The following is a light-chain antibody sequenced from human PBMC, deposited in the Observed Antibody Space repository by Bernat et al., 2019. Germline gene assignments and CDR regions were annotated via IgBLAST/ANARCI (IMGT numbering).Light chain of an antibody. CDR3: QHYRDWPPPWT. J-gene: IGKJ1*01. CDR1: HSVGDN. CDR2: GAS. Sequence: EIVMTQSPATLSVSPGERATLSCRASHSVGDNLAWYQQRPGQAPRLLIFGASTRATGIPARLSGTGSGTELTLTISSLQSEDFAVYHCQHYRDWPPPWTFGQGTKVEIK. V-gene: IGKV3-15*01.